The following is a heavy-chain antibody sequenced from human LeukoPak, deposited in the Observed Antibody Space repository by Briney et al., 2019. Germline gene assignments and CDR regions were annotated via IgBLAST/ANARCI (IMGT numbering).Heavy chain of an antibody. CDR1: GYTFSDYY. V-gene: IGHV3-11*01. CDR3: ASPAEGYYDSSGYYYGPFDY. CDR2: ISSCGSTI. Sequence: GGSLRLSCAASGYTFSDYYMSWIRQAPGKGLEWVSYISSCGSTIYYADSVKGRFTISRDNAKNSLYLQMNSLRAEDTAVYYCASPAEGYYDSSGYYYGPFDYWGQGTLVTVSS. J-gene: IGHJ4*02. D-gene: IGHD3-22*01.